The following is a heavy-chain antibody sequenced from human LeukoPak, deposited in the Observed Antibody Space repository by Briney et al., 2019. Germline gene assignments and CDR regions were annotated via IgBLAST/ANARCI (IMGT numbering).Heavy chain of an antibody. CDR2: VRGRAAGGAI. D-gene: IGHD1-1*01. CDR1: GLSVINAW. V-gene: IGHV3-15*01. J-gene: IGHJ4*02. Sequence: GGSLRLSCAVSGLSVINAWMSWVRQAPGKGLEWVGRVRGRAAGGAIEYAAPVKGRVTVSRDDSENTLYLDVNSLKTEDTAVYFCATENNWGFGSWGQGTLFIVSS. CDR3: ATENNWGFGS.